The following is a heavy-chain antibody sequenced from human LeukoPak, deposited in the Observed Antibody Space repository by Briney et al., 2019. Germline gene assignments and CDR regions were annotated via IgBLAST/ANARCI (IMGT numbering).Heavy chain of an antibody. CDR1: GNYW. V-gene: IGHV3-74*01. D-gene: IGHD2/OR15-2a*01. J-gene: IGHJ4*02. CDR3: VSFYETY. Sequence: GGSLRLSCAASGNYWMHWVRQVPGKGLVWVSHINSDGSWTSYADSVKGRFTISKDNAKNTVYLQINSLRAEDTAVYYCVSFYETYWGRGTLVTVSS. CDR2: INSDGSWT.